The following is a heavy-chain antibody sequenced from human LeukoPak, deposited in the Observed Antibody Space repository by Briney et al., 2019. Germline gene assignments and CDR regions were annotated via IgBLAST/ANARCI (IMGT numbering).Heavy chain of an antibody. CDR3: ARGVRYFDWLLRP. J-gene: IGHJ4*02. CDR1: GGTFSSYA. V-gene: IGHV1-69*05. CDR2: IIPIFGTA. D-gene: IGHD3-9*01. Sequence: GSSVKVSCKASGGTFSSYAISWVRQAPGQGLEWMGGIIPIFGTANYAQKFQGRVTITTDESTSTPYMELSSLRSEDTAVYYCARGVRYFDWLLRPWGQGTLVTVSS.